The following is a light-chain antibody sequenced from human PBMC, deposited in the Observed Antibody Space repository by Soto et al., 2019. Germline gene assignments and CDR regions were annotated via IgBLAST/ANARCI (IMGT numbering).Light chain of an antibody. J-gene: IGKJ1*01. V-gene: IGKV3-20*01. CDR3: QQYGSSGT. CDR1: QSVSNNY. Sequence: ELGLPPSAATRSLSPWERVPLSGRASQSVSNNYLAWYKQKPGQAPRPLIYGASNRATGIPDRFSGSGSGTDFTLTIRRLEPEDFAVYYCQQYGSSGTFGQGTKLDIK. CDR2: GAS.